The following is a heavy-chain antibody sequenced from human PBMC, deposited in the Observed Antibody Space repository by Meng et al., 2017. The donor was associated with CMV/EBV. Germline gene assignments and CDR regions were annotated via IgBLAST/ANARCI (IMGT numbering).Heavy chain of an antibody. V-gene: IGHV3-30*04. Sequence: GESLKISCAASGFTFSSYAMHWVRQAPGKGLEWVAVISYDGSNKYYADSVKGRFTISRDNSKNTLCLQMNSLRAEDTAVYYCARGDSSVYYYYYYGMDVWGQGTTVTVSS. J-gene: IGHJ6*02. CDR2: ISYDGSNK. CDR3: ARGDSSVYYYYYYGMDV. D-gene: IGHD6-25*01. CDR1: GFTFSSYA.